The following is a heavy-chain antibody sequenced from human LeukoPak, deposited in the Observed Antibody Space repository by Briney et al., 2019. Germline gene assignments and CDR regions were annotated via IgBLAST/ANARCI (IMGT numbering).Heavy chain of an antibody. V-gene: IGHV1-2*02. CDR1: GYTLTGYY. CDR3: ARDDKLGEFDY. Sequence: ASVKVSCKASGYTLTGYYMHWVRQAPEQGLEWMGWINPNSGGTNYAQKFQGRVTMTRDTSISTAYMELSRLRSDDTAVFYCARDDKLGEFDYWGQGTLVTVSS. J-gene: IGHJ4*02. D-gene: IGHD7-27*01. CDR2: INPNSGGT.